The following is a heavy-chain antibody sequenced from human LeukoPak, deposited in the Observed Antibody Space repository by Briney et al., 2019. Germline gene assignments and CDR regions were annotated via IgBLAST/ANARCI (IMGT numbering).Heavy chain of an antibody. J-gene: IGHJ4*02. CDR3: ARGYPITIFGVVITHPFDY. Sequence: SETLSLTCTVSGGSISSYYWSWIRQPPGKGLEWIGYIYYSGSTNYNPSLKSRVTISVDTSKNQFSLKLSSVTAADTAVYYCARGYPITIFGVVITHPFDYWGQGTLVTVSS. V-gene: IGHV4-59*01. D-gene: IGHD3-3*01. CDR2: IYYSGST. CDR1: GGSISSYY.